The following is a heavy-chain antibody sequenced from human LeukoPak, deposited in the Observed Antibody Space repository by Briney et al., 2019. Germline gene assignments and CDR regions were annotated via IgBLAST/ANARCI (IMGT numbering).Heavy chain of an antibody. V-gene: IGHV4-39*01. CDR1: GDSISNSGWS. CDR2: MPYDENVADNEIP. D-gene: IGHD3-3*01. J-gene: IGHJ5*02. Sequence: SETLSLTCIVSGDSISNSGWSWGWIRQPPGKGLEWIGTMPYDENVADNEIPSYNPSLKSRVSISADTSKNQLSLKVNSVTAADTASYYCARLTLTGVGGRGWFDACGKGTLVIVSS. CDR3: ARLTLTGVGGRGWFDA.